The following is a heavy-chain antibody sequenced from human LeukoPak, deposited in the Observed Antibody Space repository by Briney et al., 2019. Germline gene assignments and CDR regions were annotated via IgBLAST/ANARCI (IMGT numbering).Heavy chain of an antibody. D-gene: IGHD7-27*01. CDR3: ARLGNTRVSIDP. Sequence: SETLSLTCAVSGYSITNNYYWGWIRQPPGKGPEWIGSIYYGASTYYNPSLKSRVTTSLDASKNQFSLGLTSVTAADTAVYYCARLGNTRVSIDPWGQGTLVTVSS. CDR1: GYSITNNYY. J-gene: IGHJ5*02. V-gene: IGHV4-38-2*01. CDR2: IYYGAST.